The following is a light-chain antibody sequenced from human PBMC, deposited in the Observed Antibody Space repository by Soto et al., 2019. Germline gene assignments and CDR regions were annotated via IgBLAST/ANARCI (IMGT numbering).Light chain of an antibody. V-gene: IGLV1-40*01. Sequence: PGQRVTISCTGSSSNIGAGYDVHWYQQLPGTAPKLLIYGNSNRPSGVPDRFSGSKSGTSASLAITGLQAEDEADYYCQSYDSSLSGPSYVFGTGTKVTVL. CDR1: SSNIGAGYD. CDR2: GNS. CDR3: QSYDSSLSGPSYV. J-gene: IGLJ1*01.